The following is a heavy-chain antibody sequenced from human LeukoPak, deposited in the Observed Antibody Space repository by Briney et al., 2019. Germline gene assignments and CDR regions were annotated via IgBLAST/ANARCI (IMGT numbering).Heavy chain of an antibody. V-gene: IGHV3-53*01. CDR2: IGGAAGSR. D-gene: IGHD1-26*01. CDR3: ARDRDIILMGHGMDV. J-gene: IGHJ6*02. Sequence: SGGSLRLSCAASGFTVSSNYMTWVRQAPGKGLEWVSTIGGAAGSRNFADSVRGRFTISRDNSNNTLFLHMTNLRAEDTAVYYCARDRDIILMGHGMDVWGQGTAVTVSS. CDR1: GFTVSSNY.